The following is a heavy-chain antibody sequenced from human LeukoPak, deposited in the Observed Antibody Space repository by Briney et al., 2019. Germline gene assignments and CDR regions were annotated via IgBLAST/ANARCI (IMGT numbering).Heavy chain of an antibody. J-gene: IGHJ4*02. CDR2: IYPGDSDT. CDR1: GYSFTSYW. V-gene: IGHV5-51*01. D-gene: IGHD4-17*01. CDR3: ARRDYVPIFDY. Sequence: GEPLKISFKGSGYSFTSYWIGWVRQMPGKGLEWMGIIYPGDSDTRYSPSFQGQVTISADKTISTAYLQWTTLKASDTAIYYCARRDYVPIFDYWVQGALVTVSS.